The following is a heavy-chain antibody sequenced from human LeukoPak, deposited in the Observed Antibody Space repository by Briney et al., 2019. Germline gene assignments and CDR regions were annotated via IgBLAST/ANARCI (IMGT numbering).Heavy chain of an antibody. D-gene: IGHD3-16*01. J-gene: IGHJ4*02. CDR2: IYSDGTI. CDR1: GFTVSSNY. V-gene: IGHV3-66*01. Sequence: GESLRLSCAASGFTVSSNYMSWVRQVPGKGLEWVSVIYSDGTISYADSVKGRFTISRDNSENTLYLQMNSLRVEDTAVYYCAREVGGGASGQWGQGTLVTVAS. CDR3: AREVGGGASGQ.